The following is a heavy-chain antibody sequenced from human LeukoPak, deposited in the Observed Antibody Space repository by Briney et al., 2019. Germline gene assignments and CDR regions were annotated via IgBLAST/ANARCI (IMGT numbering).Heavy chain of an antibody. CDR3: ARGLIAAAGAFGY. D-gene: IGHD6-13*01. CDR2: ISYDGSNK. V-gene: IGHV3-30*04. CDR1: GYTFTSYY. Sequence: SCKASGYTFTSYYMHWVRQAPGKGLEWVAVISYDGSNKYYADSVKGRFTISRDNSKNTLYLQMNSLRAEDTAVYYCARGLIAAAGAFGYWGQGTLVTVSS. J-gene: IGHJ4*02.